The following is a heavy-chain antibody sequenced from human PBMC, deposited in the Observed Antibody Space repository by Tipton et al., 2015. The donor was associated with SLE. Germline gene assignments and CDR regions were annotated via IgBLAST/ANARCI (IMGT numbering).Heavy chain of an antibody. J-gene: IGHJ6*02. D-gene: IGHD3-3*01. CDR2: ISGSGGST. CDR1: GFTFSSYA. CDR3: AKDGGFFGVVIETWYYGMDV. V-gene: IGHV3-23*01. Sequence: SLRLSCAASGFTFSSYAMSWVRQASGKGLEWVSAISGSGGSTYYADSVKGRFTISRDNSKNTLYLQMNSLRAEDTAVYYCAKDGGFFGVVIETWYYGMDVWGQGTTVTVSS.